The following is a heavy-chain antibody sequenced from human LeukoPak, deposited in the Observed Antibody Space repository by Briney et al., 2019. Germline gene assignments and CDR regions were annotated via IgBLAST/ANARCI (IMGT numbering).Heavy chain of an antibody. CDR2: IKQDGSET. CDR1: GFIFSTCS. J-gene: IGHJ5*02. D-gene: IGHD2-21*01. Sequence: GGSLRLSCAASGFIFSTCSMTWARQPPGNGLEWVANIKQDGSETFYVDSVKGRFTVSRDNAKASLYLEMNSLRAEDTAVYYCGSGEWLDHWGRGTLVTVSS. CDR3: GSGEWLDH. V-gene: IGHV3-7*01.